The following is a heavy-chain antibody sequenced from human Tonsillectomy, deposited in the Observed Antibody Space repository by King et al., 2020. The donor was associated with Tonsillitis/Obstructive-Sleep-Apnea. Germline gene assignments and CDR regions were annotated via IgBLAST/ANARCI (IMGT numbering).Heavy chain of an antibody. V-gene: IGHV1-69*10. D-gene: IGHD5-24*01. CDR1: GDTFSSHA. J-gene: IGHJ6*02. CDR2: IIHNLGIA. CDR3: ANSREGYNHFYYYGMDV. Sequence: QLVQSGAEVKKPGSSVKVSCKASGDTFSSHAISWVRQAPGQGLEWLGGIIHNLGIANYAHKFQGRVTITADKSTSTTYMEVSRLRSEDTAVYHCANSREGYNHFYYYGMDVWGLGTTVTVSS.